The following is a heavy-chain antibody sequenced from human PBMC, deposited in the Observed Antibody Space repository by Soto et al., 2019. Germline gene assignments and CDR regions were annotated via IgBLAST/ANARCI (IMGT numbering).Heavy chain of an antibody. D-gene: IGHD3-3*01. V-gene: IGHV3-33*01. CDR1: GFTFSSYG. CDR2: IWYDGSIE. J-gene: IGHJ5*02. Sequence: PGGSLRLSCAASGFTFSSYGMHWVRQAPGKGLEWVGIIWYDGSIEYYADSVKGRFTISRDNSKNTLYLQMNSLRAEDTGVYYCARDVLRFLEWMESWGQGT. CDR3: ARDVLRFLEWMES.